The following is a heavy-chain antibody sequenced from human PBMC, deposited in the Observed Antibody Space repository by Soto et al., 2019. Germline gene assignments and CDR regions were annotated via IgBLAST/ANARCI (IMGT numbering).Heavy chain of an antibody. J-gene: IGHJ5*02. V-gene: IGHV3-30*18. CDR2: ISYDGSNK. Sequence: QVQLVASGGGVVQPGRSLRLSCAASGFTFSSYGMHWVRQAPGKGLEWVAVISYDGSNKYYADSVKGRFTISRDNSKNTLYLQMNSLRAEDTAVYYCAEDTAIFGVVPNWFDPWGQGTLVTVSS. CDR1: GFTFSSYG. CDR3: AEDTAIFGVVPNWFDP. D-gene: IGHD3-3*01.